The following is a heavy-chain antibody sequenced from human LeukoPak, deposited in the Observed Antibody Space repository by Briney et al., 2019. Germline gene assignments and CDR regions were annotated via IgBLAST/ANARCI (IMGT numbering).Heavy chain of an antibody. CDR1: GYTFTSYD. CDR2: MNPNSGNT. D-gene: IGHD3-10*01. V-gene: IGHV1-8*01. Sequence: GASVKVSCKASGYTFTSYDINWVRQATGQGLEWMGWMNPNSGNTGYAQKFQDRVTMTRNTSISTAYMELSGLRSEDTAMYYCARKTLYGSGKSWFDPWGRGTLVTVSS. CDR3: ARKTLYGSGKSWFDP. J-gene: IGHJ5*02.